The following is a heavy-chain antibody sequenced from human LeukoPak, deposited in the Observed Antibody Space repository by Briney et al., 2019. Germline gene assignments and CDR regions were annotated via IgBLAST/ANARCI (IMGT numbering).Heavy chain of an antibody. Sequence: GGSLRLSCAASGFTFSSYGMHWVRQAPGKGLEWVAVIWYDGSNKYYADSVKGRFTISRDNSKNTLYLQMNSLRAEDTAVYYCARHSNGWSEGTYWGQGTLVTVTS. CDR1: GFTFSSYG. CDR2: IWYDGSNK. CDR3: ARHSNGWSEGTY. V-gene: IGHV3-33*01. D-gene: IGHD6-19*01. J-gene: IGHJ4*02.